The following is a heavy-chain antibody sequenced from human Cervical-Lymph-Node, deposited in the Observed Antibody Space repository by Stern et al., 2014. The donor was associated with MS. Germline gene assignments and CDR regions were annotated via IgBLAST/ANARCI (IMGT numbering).Heavy chain of an antibody. V-gene: IGHV4-59*01. J-gene: IGHJ4*02. CDR2: IYHTGSV. Sequence: DQLVESGPGLVKPSETLSLTCTVSGGSLRSYYWNWIRQAPGKGLEWLGFIYHTGSVNYNPSLSSRVAMSVDTSKNQFSLTVSSVTAADTAVYYCAREGEYCSGSRCYPFLDYWGQGTLVTVSS. D-gene: IGHD2-15*01. CDR1: GGSLRSYY. CDR3: AREGEYCSGSRCYPFLDY.